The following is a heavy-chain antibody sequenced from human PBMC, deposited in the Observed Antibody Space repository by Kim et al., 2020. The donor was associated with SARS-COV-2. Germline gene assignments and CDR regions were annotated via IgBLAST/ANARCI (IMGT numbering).Heavy chain of an antibody. CDR3: ARGSSGESGGWYPFDV. CDR2: IFSSGNT. Sequence: SETLSLTCNVSGASVNNYFWHWIRQAPGKGLEWIGYIFSSGNTNYNPALRSRVTISIDTSKNHFSLNLTSVTTADTAVYYCARGSSGESGGWYPFDVWGLGTMVSVSS. V-gene: IGHV4-59*02. D-gene: IGHD6-19*01. J-gene: IGHJ3*01. CDR1: GASVNNYF.